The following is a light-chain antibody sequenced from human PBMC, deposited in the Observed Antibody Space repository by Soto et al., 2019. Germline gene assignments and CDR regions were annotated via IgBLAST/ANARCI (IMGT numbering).Light chain of an antibody. V-gene: IGLV2-11*01. CDR1: SSDVGAYNF. Sequence: QSALTQPPSVSESPGQSVTISCTGTSSDVGAYNFVSWYQQHPGKAPKLIIFDVSARPSGVPDRFSGSKSGNTASLTISGLQADDEADYYCCSYAGTYSPVLGGGTKVTVL. CDR2: DVS. J-gene: IGLJ2*01. CDR3: CSYAGTYSPV.